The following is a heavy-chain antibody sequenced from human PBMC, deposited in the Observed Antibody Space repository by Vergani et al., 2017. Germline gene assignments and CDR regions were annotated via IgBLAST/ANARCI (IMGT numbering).Heavy chain of an antibody. Sequence: EVQLLESGGGLVQPGGSLRLSCAASGFTFSNSRMNWVRQAPGKGLEWISYISSGGGTTYYADSVKGRFTISRDNAKKSLFLQMNSLRAGDTAVYYCARADYDSSGYYYDYWGQGTLVTVSS. CDR3: ARADYDSSGYYYDY. V-gene: IGHV3-48*01. CDR2: ISSGGGTT. J-gene: IGHJ4*02. CDR1: GFTFSNSR. D-gene: IGHD3-22*01.